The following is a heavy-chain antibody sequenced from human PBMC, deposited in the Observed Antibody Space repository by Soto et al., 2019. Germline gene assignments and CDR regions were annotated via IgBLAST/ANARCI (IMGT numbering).Heavy chain of an antibody. V-gene: IGHV1-69*12. CDR3: AKGAVAGTPTSYYYYGMDV. D-gene: IGHD6-19*01. J-gene: IGHJ6*02. Sequence: QVQLLQSGAEVKKPGSSVRVSCEASGGTFRTYAISWVRQAPGQGLEWMGEIIPIFGTVNYAQKFQGRVTRTADESTTTGYRDLRSLRSEDTAVYYCAKGAVAGTPTSYYYYGMDVWGQGTTVTVSS. CDR1: GGTFRTYA. CDR2: IIPIFGTV.